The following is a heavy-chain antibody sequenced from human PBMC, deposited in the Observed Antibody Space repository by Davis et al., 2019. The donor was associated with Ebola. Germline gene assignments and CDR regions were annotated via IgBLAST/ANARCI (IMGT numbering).Heavy chain of an antibody. CDR1: GFTFSSYG. Sequence: PGGSLRLSCAASGFTFSSYGMHWVRQAPGKGLEWVAVISYDGSNKYYADSVKGRFTISRDNSKNTLYLQMNSLRAEDTAVYYCAKDPNIVGATRDDYWGQGTLVTVSS. J-gene: IGHJ4*02. CDR2: ISYDGSNK. CDR3: AKDPNIVGATRDDY. V-gene: IGHV3-30*18. D-gene: IGHD1-26*01.